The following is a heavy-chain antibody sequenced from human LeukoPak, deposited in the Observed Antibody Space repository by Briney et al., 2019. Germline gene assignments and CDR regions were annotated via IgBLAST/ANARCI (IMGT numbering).Heavy chain of an antibody. Sequence: PSGPLSLTCAVSGGSIRSSNWWSWVRQPPGKGLEWIGEIYHSGSTNYNPSLKSRVTISVDTSKTQFSLKLSSVTAADTAVYSCARGFRSGYYGLYYYYGMDVWGQGTTVTVSS. J-gene: IGHJ6*02. CDR1: GGSIRSSNW. CDR3: ARGFRSGYYGLYYYYGMDV. CDR2: IYHSGST. V-gene: IGHV4-4*02. D-gene: IGHD3-3*01.